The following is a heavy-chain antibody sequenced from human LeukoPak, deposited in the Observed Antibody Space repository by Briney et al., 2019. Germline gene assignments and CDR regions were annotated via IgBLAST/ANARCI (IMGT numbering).Heavy chain of an antibody. Sequence: GRSLRLSCAASGFTFRRYAMHWVRQAPGKGLEWVALMSYDGTKKYYADSVKGRFTISRDNSKNTLYLQMNSLRAEDTAVYYCASLRSVVTRDVFDIWGQGTMVTVSS. J-gene: IGHJ3*02. CDR2: MSYDGTKK. CDR1: GFTFRRYA. V-gene: IGHV3-30*01. D-gene: IGHD4-23*01. CDR3: ASLRSVVTRDVFDI.